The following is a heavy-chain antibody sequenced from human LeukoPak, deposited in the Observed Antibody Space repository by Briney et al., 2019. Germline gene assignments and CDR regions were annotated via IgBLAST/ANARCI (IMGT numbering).Heavy chain of an antibody. CDR1: GFTFSSYS. J-gene: IGHJ4*02. D-gene: IGHD6-13*01. V-gene: IGHV3-21*01. CDR2: ISSSSSYI. Sequence: GGSLRLSCAASGFTFSSYSMNWVRQAPGKGLEWVSSISSSSSYIYYADSVKGRFTISRDNAKNSLYLQMNSLRAEDTAVYYCASDERSLWYEYWGQGTLVTVSS. CDR3: ASDERSLWYEY.